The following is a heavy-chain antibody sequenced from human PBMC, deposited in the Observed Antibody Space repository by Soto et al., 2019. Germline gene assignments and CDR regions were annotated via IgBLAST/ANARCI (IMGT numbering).Heavy chain of an antibody. CDR1: GYSFTSYW. D-gene: IGHD4-4*01. J-gene: IGHJ5*02. V-gene: IGHV5-10-1*01. Sequence: PGESLKISCKGSGYSFTSYWISWVRQMPGKGLEWMGRIDPSDSYTNYSPSFQGHVTISADTSTSTVNMELSSLTSDDTAVYYCARDAAFGNYAYNWFAPWGQGTLVTVSS. CDR3: ARDAAFGNYAYNWFAP. CDR2: IDPSDSYT.